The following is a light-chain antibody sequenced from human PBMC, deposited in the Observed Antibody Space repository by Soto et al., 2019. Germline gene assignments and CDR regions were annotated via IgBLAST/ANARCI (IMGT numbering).Light chain of an antibody. CDR2: ATS. J-gene: IGKJ3*01. CDR3: QQANSFPPT. V-gene: IGKV1-12*01. CDR1: QGINNW. Sequence: DIQMTQSPSSVSASVGDRVTITCRKSQGINNWLAWYQEKTGKAPKLLIYATSNLHGGVPSRSSGSGSGTDFTLTISILQPEDFATYYCQQANSFPPTFGPGTKVDIK.